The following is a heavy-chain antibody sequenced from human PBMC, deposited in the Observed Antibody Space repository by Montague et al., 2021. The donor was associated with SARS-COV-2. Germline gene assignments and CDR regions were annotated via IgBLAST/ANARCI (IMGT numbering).Heavy chain of an antibody. CDR2: TYYRSKWYN. CDR3: ARGADRYSLYCLDV. CDR1: GDSVSSNSAA. J-gene: IGHJ6*02. V-gene: IGHV6-1*01. Sequence: CAISGDSVSSNSAAWNWIRQSPSRGLEWLGRTYYRSKWYNEYAVSVNSRITINPDTSKNQFSLQVNSVTPEDTAVYYCARGADRYSLYCLDVWGQGTTVTVSS. D-gene: IGHD2-15*01.